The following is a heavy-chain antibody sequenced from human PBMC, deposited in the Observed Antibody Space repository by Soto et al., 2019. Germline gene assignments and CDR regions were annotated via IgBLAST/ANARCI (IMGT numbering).Heavy chain of an antibody. CDR3: ATTVGSYYYYYMDV. D-gene: IGHD4-4*01. Sequence: HPGGSLRLSCEGSGFTFSSYGMHWVRQAPGKGLEWVAVILCDGSNKYYADSVKGRFTISRDNAQNSLYLQMNSLRAEDTAVYYCATTVGSYYYYYMDVWGKGTTVTVSS. CDR1: GFTFSSYG. V-gene: IGHV3-33*08. CDR2: ILCDGSNK. J-gene: IGHJ6*03.